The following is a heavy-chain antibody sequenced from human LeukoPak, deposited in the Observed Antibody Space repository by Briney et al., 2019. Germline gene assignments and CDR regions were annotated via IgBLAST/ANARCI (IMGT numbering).Heavy chain of an antibody. J-gene: IGHJ4*02. V-gene: IGHV4-34*01. CDR3: ARGRGYSYGYLPRYFDY. CDR1: GGSFSGYY. Sequence: PSETLSLTCAVYGGSFSGYYWSWIRQPPGKGLEWIGEINHSGSTNYNPSLKSRVTISVDTSTNQFSLKLSSVTAADTAVYYCARGRGYSYGYLPRYFDYWGQGTLVTVSS. CDR2: INHSGST. D-gene: IGHD5-18*01.